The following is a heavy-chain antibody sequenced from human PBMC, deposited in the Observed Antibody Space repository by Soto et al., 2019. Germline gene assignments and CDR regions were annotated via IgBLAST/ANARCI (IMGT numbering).Heavy chain of an antibody. D-gene: IGHD2-8*02. V-gene: IGHV4-4*07. Sequence: SEILSLTCTVSGASITGSSYWSWIRQPAGKGLEWIGRFSLSGTTSYNPSLRSRVTMSADVPKNQFSLRLTSVTAADTALYYCARGMTPPGAPAWYYFDSWGQGTLVTVSS. CDR2: FSLSGTT. CDR3: ARGMTPPGAPAWYYFDS. CDR1: GASITGSSY. J-gene: IGHJ4*02.